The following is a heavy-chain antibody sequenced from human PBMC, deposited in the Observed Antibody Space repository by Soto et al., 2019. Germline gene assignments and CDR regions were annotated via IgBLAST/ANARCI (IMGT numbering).Heavy chain of an antibody. D-gene: IGHD2-2*01. V-gene: IGHV1-69*02. CDR1: GGTFSSYT. Sequence: QVQLVQSGAEVKKPGSSVKVSCKASGGTFSSYTISWVRQAPGQGLEWMGRIIPILGIANYAQKFQGRVTITADKSTSTAYMELSSLRSEHTAVYYCARAGVVVPAGYYYYGMDVWGQGTTVTVSS. J-gene: IGHJ6*02. CDR3: ARAGVVVPAGYYYYGMDV. CDR2: IIPILGIA.